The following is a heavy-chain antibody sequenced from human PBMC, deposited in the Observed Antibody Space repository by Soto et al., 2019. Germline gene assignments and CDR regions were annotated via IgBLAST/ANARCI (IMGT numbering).Heavy chain of an antibody. D-gene: IGHD2-15*01. CDR1: GNSISTVDYF. J-gene: IGHJ5*01. CDR2: IYKSATT. Sequence: SETLSLTCSVSGNSISTVDYFWAWVRQPPGQALEYIGYIYKSATTYYNPSFESRVAISLDTSKSQFSLNVTSLTAADTAVYFCARGRYCLTGRCFPNWFDSWGQGTLVTVSS. V-gene: IGHV4-30-4*01. CDR3: ARGRYCLTGRCFPNWFDS.